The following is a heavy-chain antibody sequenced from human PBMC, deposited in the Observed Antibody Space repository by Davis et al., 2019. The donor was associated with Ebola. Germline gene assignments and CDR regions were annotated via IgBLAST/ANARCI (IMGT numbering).Heavy chain of an antibody. CDR3: AKNFGLLDY. Sequence: GESLKISCAASGFTFSNYDMSWVRHVPGKGLEWVSAISGSGGTTYYADSVKGRFTISRDNSKNTLYLQMNSLGAEDTAVYYCAKNFGLLDYWGQGILVTVSS. D-gene: IGHD3/OR15-3a*01. V-gene: IGHV3-23*01. CDR1: GFTFSNYD. J-gene: IGHJ4*02. CDR2: ISGSGGTT.